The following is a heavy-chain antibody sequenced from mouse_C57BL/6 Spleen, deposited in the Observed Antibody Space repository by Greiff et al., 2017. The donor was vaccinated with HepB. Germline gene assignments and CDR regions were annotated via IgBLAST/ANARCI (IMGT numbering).Heavy chain of an antibody. CDR2: IWSGGST. CDR3: AKSYSNYVNYAMDY. V-gene: IGHV2-4*01. Sequence: VMLVESGPGLVQPSQSLSITCTVSGFSLTSYGVHWVRQPPGKGLEWLGVIWSGGSTDYNAAFISRLSISKDNSKSQVFFKMNSLQADDTAIYYCAKSYSNYVNYAMDYWGQGTSVTVSS. D-gene: IGHD2-5*01. CDR1: GFSLTSYG. J-gene: IGHJ4*01.